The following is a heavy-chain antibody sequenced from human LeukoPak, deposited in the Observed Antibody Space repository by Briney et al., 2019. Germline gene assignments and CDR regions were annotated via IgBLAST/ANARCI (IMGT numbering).Heavy chain of an antibody. CDR1: GFTFSSYG. D-gene: IGHD6-19*01. CDR3: AGDKTTGGWYEFDY. V-gene: IGHV3-53*01. J-gene: IGHJ4*02. Sequence: GGSLRLSCAASGFTFSSYGMRWVRQGPGKGLECVSVISNDGDTYYADSVKGRFTISRDTSKNTVSLQMNSLRAEDTAVYYCAGDKTTGGWYEFDYWGQGTLVTVSS. CDR2: ISNDGDT.